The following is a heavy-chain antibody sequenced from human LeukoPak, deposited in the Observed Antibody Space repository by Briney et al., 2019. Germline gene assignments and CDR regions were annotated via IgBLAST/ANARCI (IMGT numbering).Heavy chain of an antibody. V-gene: IGHV3-30-3*01. CDR3: ANRRNYASDY. D-gene: IGHD1-14*01. CDR2: ISYDGTNE. CDR1: GFTFSTFA. Sequence: GGSLRLSCAASGFTFSTFAMHWVRQAPGKGLEWVALISYDGTNEYYADSVKGRFTISRDNSKNTLYLQMNSLRDEDTAIYYCANRRNYASDYWGQGTLVTVSS. J-gene: IGHJ4*02.